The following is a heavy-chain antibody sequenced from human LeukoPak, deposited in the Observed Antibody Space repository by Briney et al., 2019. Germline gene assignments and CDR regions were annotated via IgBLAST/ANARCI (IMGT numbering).Heavy chain of an antibody. J-gene: IGHJ4*02. CDR3: TRITGTSSFDY. Sequence: KTGGSLRLSCAASGVSISNAWVSWVRQALGKGLEWVGRIKSKTDGGTTDLAAPVKGRFTISKDDTKNTLYLQMNSLKTEDTAVYYCTRITGTSSFDYWGQGTLVTVSS. CDR1: GVSISNAW. V-gene: IGHV3-15*01. D-gene: IGHD1-20*01. CDR2: IKSKTDGGTT.